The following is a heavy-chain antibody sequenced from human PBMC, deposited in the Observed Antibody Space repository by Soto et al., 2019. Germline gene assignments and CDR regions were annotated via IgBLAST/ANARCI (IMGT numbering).Heavy chain of an antibody. CDR2: ISLSGTT. D-gene: IGHD2-8*02. J-gene: IGHJ4*02. CDR1: GASITGSSY. V-gene: IGHV4-4*07. CDR3: ARGMTPPGAPAWYYFDS. Sequence: SETLSLTCTVSGASITGSSYWSWIRQPAGKGLEWIGRISLSGTTSYNPSLRSRVTMSADVSKNQFSLRLTSVTAADTALYYCARGMTPPGAPAWYYFDSWGQGTLVTVSS.